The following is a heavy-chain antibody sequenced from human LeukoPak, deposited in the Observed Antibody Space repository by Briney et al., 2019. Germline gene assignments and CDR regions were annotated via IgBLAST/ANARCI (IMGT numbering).Heavy chain of an antibody. Sequence: GASVKVSCKASGYTFTSYGISWVRQAPGQGLEWLGWMSAYNGNTNYAEKLQGRVTMTTDTSTSTAYMELRSLRSDDTAVYYCTRDDKSGSWSWFAPWGQGTLVTGSS. CDR1: GYTFTSYG. D-gene: IGHD1-26*01. J-gene: IGHJ5*01. CDR2: MSAYNGNT. CDR3: TRDDKSGSWSWFAP. V-gene: IGHV1-18*01.